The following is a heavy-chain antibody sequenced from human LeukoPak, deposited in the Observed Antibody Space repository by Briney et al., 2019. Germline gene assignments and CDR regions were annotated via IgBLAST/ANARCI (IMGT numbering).Heavy chain of an antibody. CDR2: INPNSGGT. Sequence: ASVKVSCKASGYTFTGYYMHWVRQAPGQGLEWMGWINPNSGGTNYAQKFQGWVTMTRDTSISTAYMELSRLRSDDTAVYYCARGGITMVRGVITSGLDYWGQGTLVTVSS. CDR3: ARGGITMVRGVITSGLDY. CDR1: GYTFTGYY. J-gene: IGHJ4*02. D-gene: IGHD3-10*01. V-gene: IGHV1-2*04.